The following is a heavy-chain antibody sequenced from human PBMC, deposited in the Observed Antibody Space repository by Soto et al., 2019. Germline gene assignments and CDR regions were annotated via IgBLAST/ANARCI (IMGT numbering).Heavy chain of an antibody. CDR1: GFTFRNYA. D-gene: IGHD5-12*01. Sequence: GGSLRLSCVASGFTFRNYAMSWVRQAPGKGLEWVSGISGSGSSTYSADSVKGRFTISRDNSENTLYLQMNSLRAEDTAEYYCAKVPKSGSEDYWGQGTLVTVSS. CDR2: ISGSGSST. CDR3: AKVPKSGSEDY. J-gene: IGHJ4*02. V-gene: IGHV3-23*01.